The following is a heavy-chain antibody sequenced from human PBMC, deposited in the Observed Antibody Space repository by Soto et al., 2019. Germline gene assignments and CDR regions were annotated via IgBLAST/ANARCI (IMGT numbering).Heavy chain of an antibody. CDR1: GGSVSSSSYY. Sequence: PSETLSLPCTFSGGSVSSSSYYWGWVRQPPGKGLEWIGSVYYSGSTYYNPSLESRVTISVDKSKNQFSLKLMSLSAADTAVYYCGRLEGLATISYYFDYWGQGALVTVSS. J-gene: IGHJ4*02. CDR2: VYYSGST. V-gene: IGHV4-39*01. CDR3: GRLEGLATISYYFDY. D-gene: IGHD3-9*01.